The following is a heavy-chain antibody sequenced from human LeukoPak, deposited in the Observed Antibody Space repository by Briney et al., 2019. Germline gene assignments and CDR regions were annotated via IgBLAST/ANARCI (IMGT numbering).Heavy chain of an antibody. CDR2: IIPILGIA. CDR1: GYTFTSYD. Sequence: SVKVSCKASGYTFTSYDTNWVRQATGQGLEWMGRIIPILGIANYAQKFQGRVTITADKSTSTAYMELSSLRSEDTAVYYCARGYSGYPNWFDPWGQGTLVTVSS. J-gene: IGHJ5*02. D-gene: IGHD5-12*01. CDR3: ARGYSGYPNWFDP. V-gene: IGHV1-69*04.